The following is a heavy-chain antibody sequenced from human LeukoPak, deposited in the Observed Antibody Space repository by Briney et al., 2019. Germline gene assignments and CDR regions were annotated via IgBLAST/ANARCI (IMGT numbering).Heavy chain of an antibody. J-gene: IGHJ4*02. CDR1: GFTFSSYS. CDR3: ARGDFGVVNPSDY. CDR2: ISRSSSYI. Sequence: GGSLRLSCAASGFTFSSYSMSWVRQAPGKGLEWVSSISRSSSYIHYADSLKGRFTISRDNAKNSLFLQMNSLRAEDTAVYYCARGDFGVVNPSDYWGQGTLVTVSS. V-gene: IGHV3-21*01. D-gene: IGHD3-3*01.